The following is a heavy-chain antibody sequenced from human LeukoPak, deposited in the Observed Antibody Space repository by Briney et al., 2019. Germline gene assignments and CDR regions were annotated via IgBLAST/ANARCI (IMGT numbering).Heavy chain of an antibody. CDR3: AKGWFGELLSVDY. V-gene: IGHV3-23*01. CDR2: ISGSGGST. CDR1: GFTLSSCA. J-gene: IGHJ4*02. D-gene: IGHD3-10*01. Sequence: GGSLRLSCAASGFTLSSCAMSWVRQAPGKGLEWVSAISGSGGSTYYADSVKGRFTISGDNSKNTLYLQMNSLRAEDTAAYYCAKGWFGELLSVDYWGQGTLVTVSS.